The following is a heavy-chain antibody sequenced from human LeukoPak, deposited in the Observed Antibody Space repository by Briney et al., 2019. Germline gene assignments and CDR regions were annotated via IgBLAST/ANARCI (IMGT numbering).Heavy chain of an antibody. V-gene: IGHV3-23*01. D-gene: IGHD6-13*01. J-gene: IGHJ4*02. CDR1: GFTFSGHT. CDR3: ASGSSWFNFDY. CDR2: ISPGGDTT. Sequence: GGSLRLSCAASGFTFSGHTMSWVRQAPGKGLEWVSGISPGGDTTYYADSVRGRFTISRDNSKNTLYLQMNSLRAEDTAVYYCASGSSWFNFDYWGQGTLVTVSS.